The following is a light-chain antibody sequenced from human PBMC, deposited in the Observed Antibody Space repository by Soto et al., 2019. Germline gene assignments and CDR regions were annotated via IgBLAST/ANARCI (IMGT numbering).Light chain of an antibody. CDR2: RNN. J-gene: IGLJ3*02. CDR1: SSNIGSNY. Sequence: QSVLTQPPSASGTPGQRVTISCSGSSSNIGSNYVYWYQQLPGTAPKLLIYRNNQRPSGVPDRFSGSKSGTSASLAISGLRSEDEADDYCAAWYDGLSSPWVFGGGTKLTVL. V-gene: IGLV1-47*01. CDR3: AAWYDGLSSPWV.